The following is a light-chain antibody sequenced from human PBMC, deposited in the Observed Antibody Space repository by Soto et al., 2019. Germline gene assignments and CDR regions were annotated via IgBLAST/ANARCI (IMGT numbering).Light chain of an antibody. CDR2: AAS. Sequence: DIQMTQSPSTLSASVGDRVIITCRASQSISDYLAWYQQKPGKAPKFLIYAASSLQSGVPSRSSGSGFGTDFTLTITSLQPEDFATYYCQQSHSTPLTFGGGTKVDIK. CDR1: QSISDY. CDR3: QQSHSTPLT. J-gene: IGKJ4*01. V-gene: IGKV1-39*01.